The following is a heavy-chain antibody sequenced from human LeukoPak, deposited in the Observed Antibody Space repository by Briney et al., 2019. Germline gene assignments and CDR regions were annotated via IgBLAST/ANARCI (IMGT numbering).Heavy chain of an antibody. CDR2: ISGSGVST. Sequence: GGSLRLSCAASGFTFSSYAMNWVRQAPRKGLEWVSVISGSGVSTYYADSVKGRFTISRDNSKNTLYLQMNSLRAEDTAVYYCAKDLRGMNSGYDPLVTWGQGTLVTVSS. J-gene: IGHJ4*02. D-gene: IGHD5-12*01. CDR3: AKDLRGMNSGYDPLVT. V-gene: IGHV3-23*01. CDR1: GFTFSSYA.